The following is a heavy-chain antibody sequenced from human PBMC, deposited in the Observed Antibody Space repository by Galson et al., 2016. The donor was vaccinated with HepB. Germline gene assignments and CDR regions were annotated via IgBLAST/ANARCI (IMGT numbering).Heavy chain of an antibody. CDR3: ARNDVLKVFHGMDV. Sequence: SETLSLTCSVSGVAVRTNYWSWVRHLPGKGLEWLGYISYSGTADYNPSLKSRVSISMDKSKNQVSLKLNSTTAADTAVCYCARNDVLKVFHGMDVWGPGTTVTVSS. CDR1: GVAVRTNY. J-gene: IGHJ6*02. D-gene: IGHD6-6*01. CDR2: ISYSGTA. V-gene: IGHV4-59*02.